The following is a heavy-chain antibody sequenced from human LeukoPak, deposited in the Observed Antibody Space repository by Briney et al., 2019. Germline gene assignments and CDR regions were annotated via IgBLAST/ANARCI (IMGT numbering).Heavy chain of an antibody. Sequence: GGSLRLSCAASGFTFSSYEMDWVRQAPGKGLEWVSYISSSGSTIYYADSVKGRFTISRDNAKNSLYLQMNSLRAEDTAVYYCARDLLDDDSSGYYYDYWGQGTLVTVSS. J-gene: IGHJ4*02. V-gene: IGHV3-48*03. CDR3: ARDLLDDDSSGYYYDY. D-gene: IGHD3-22*01. CDR1: GFTFSSYE. CDR2: ISSSGSTI.